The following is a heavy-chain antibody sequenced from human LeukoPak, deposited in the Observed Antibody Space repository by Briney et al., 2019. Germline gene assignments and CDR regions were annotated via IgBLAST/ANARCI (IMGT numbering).Heavy chain of an antibody. V-gene: IGHV4-59*01. CDR3: ARVVTTFGVINYFDW. D-gene: IGHD3-3*01. CDR1: DGSISSYY. Sequence: SETLSLTCTVSDGSISSYYWTWLRQPPGKGLEWVGYIYFSGATNYNPSLKSRVTISRDTSKNQVSLKLSSVTAADTAVYFCARVVTTFGVINYFDWWGQGTLVTVSS. CDR2: IYFSGAT. J-gene: IGHJ4*02.